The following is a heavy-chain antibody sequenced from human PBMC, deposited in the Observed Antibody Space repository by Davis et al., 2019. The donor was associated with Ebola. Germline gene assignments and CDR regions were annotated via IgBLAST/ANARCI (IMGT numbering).Heavy chain of an antibody. D-gene: IGHD5-18*01. V-gene: IGHV3-13*01. CDR1: GFTFSNYD. J-gene: IGHJ6*02. CDR3: ARDGAPPYSYGYYYYYGMDV. CDR2: IGTAGDT. Sequence: PGGSLRLSCAASGFTFSNYDMHWVRQATGKGLEWVSAIGTAGDTYYPGSVTGRFTISRENAKNSLYLQMDSLRAEDTAVYYCARDGAPPYSYGYYYYYGMDVWGQGTTVTVSS.